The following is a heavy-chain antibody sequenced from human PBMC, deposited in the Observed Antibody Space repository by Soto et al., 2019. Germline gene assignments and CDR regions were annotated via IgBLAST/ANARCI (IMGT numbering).Heavy chain of an antibody. CDR2: ISGSGGST. CDR3: AKDPGAPSGGSRTKKKYYYYYYMDV. J-gene: IGHJ6*03. V-gene: IGHV3-23*01. D-gene: IGHD2-15*01. Sequence: EVQLLESGGGLVQPGGSLRLSCAASGFTFSSYAMSWVRQAPGKGLEWVSAISGSGGSTYYADSVKGRFTISRDNSKNTLYLQMNSLRAEDTAVYYCAKDPGAPSGGSRTKKKYYYYYYMDVWGKGTTVTVSS. CDR1: GFTFSSYA.